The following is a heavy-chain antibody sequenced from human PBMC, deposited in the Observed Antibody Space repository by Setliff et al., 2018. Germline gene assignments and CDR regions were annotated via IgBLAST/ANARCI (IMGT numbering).Heavy chain of an antibody. J-gene: IGHJ4*02. CDR2: INDSGTT. CDR1: GWSFSNYY. D-gene: IGHD3-3*01. Sequence: PSETLSLTCTVYGWSFSNYYWGWIRPSPGKGLEWIGEINDSGTTNYSPSLKSRVTISLDASTNQFSLKLRSVSAADTAVYYCRYWSGYYNNDYWGQGTLVTVSS. CDR3: RYWSGYYNNDY. V-gene: IGHV4-34*01.